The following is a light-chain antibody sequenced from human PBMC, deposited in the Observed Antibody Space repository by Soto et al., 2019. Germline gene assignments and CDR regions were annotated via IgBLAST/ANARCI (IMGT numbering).Light chain of an antibody. V-gene: IGKV1-5*01. CDR1: QTVERW. J-gene: IGKJ2*01. CDR3: QQYKDYVYT. CDR2: DVS. Sequence: DIQITQSPSTLSASVGDRVIITCRASQTVERWMAWYQQKPGKAPKLLISDVSTLERGVPSRFSGSGSATSFTLTISGLQPDDFATYYCQQYKDYVYTFGQGTKVESK.